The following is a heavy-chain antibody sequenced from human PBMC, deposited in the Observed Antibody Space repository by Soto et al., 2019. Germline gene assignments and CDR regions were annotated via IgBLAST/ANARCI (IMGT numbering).Heavy chain of an antibody. CDR1: GFIFNNYW. D-gene: IGHD1-26*01. J-gene: IGHJ4*02. Sequence: PGGSLRLSCAASGFIFNNYWMCWVRQGPGKGLEWVANIKQDGSVKQYVDSVKGRFTISRDNSKNSLYLQMNSLRAEDTAVYFCATTTRSSPSDYWGQGTLVTVSS. CDR3: ATTTRSSPSDY. CDR2: IKQDGSVK. V-gene: IGHV3-7*02.